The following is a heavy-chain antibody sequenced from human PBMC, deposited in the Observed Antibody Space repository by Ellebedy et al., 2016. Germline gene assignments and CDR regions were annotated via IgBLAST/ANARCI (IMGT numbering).Heavy chain of an antibody. CDR1: GYTFTSYG. V-gene: IGHV1-18*01. D-gene: IGHD1-14*01. J-gene: IGHJ4*02. CDR3: ARDCTTYLRSGNFDF. CDR2: ISAYNGNT. Sequence: ASVKVSCKASGYTFTSYGISWVRQAPGQGLEWMGWISAYNGNTNYAQKLQGRVTMTTDTSTSTAYMELRSLRSDDTAVYYCARDCTTYLRSGNFDFWGQGTLVTVSS.